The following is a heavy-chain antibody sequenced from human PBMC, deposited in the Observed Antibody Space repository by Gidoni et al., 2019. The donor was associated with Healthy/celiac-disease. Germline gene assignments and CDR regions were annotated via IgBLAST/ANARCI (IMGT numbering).Heavy chain of an antibody. CDR2: ISAYNGNT. CDR3: ARDRVGYGGNSGRFDY. D-gene: IGHD2-21*02. CDR1: GYTFTSYG. Sequence: QVQLVQSGAEVKKPGASVKVSCKASGYTFTSYGISWVRQAPGQGLEWMGWISAYNGNTNYAQKLQGRVTMTTDTSTRTAYMELRSRRSDDTAVYYCARDRVGYGGNSGRFDYWGQGTLVTVSS. J-gene: IGHJ4*02. V-gene: IGHV1-18*01.